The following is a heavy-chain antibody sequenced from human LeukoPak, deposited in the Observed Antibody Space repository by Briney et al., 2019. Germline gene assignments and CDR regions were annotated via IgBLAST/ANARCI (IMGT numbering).Heavy chain of an antibody. CDR1: GFTFDDYG. CDR3: ARDDYYDSSSSRGYYYMDV. D-gene: IGHD3-22*01. CDR2: INWNGGST. Sequence: GGSLRLSCAASGFTFDDYGMSWVRQAPGKGLEWVSGINWNGGSTGYADSVKGRFTISRDNAKNSLYLQMNSLRAEDTALYYCARDDYYDSSSSRGYYYMDVWGKGTTVTVSS. V-gene: IGHV3-20*04. J-gene: IGHJ6*03.